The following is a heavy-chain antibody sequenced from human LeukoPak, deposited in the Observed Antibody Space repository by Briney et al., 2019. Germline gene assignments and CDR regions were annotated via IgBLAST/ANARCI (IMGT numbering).Heavy chain of an antibody. V-gene: IGHV3-23*01. CDR3: AKGLLFTIIVVVNADAFDI. CDR1: VYTFSIYA. Sequence: PGGCLGLSCAAPVYTFSIYAISCVRQAPGKGLEWVSAISGSGDNTYYAASVKGWFTISRDNSKNTLYLQMSSLRAEDTAVYYCAKGLLFTIIVVVNADAFDIWGQGTMVTVTS. CDR2: ISGSGDNT. J-gene: IGHJ3*02. D-gene: IGHD3-22*01.